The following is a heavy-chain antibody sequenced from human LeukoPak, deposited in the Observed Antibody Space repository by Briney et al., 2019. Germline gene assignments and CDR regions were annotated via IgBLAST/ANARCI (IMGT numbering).Heavy chain of an antibody. CDR2: MSASSGNT. V-gene: IGHV1-8*01. CDR1: GYTFTSYD. CDR3: ARAPSGFTYGPGDH. D-gene: IGHD5-18*01. Sequence: GASVKVSCKASGYTFTSYDINWVRRATGQGLEWLGWMSASSGNTGYAQKFQGRVSMTRATSISTAYLELSSLTFEDTAVYYCARAPSGFTYGPGDHWGQGTLVTVSS. J-gene: IGHJ4*02.